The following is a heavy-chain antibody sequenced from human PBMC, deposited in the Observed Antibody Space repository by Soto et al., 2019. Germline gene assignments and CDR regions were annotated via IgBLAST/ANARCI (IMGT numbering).Heavy chain of an antibody. J-gene: IGHJ4*02. CDR2: ISGSGGST. CDR3: ARRGSGSDYDY. V-gene: IGHV3-23*01. CDR1: GFTFSSYA. D-gene: IGHD1-26*01. Sequence: EVQLLESGGGLVQPGGSLRVSCAASGFTFSSYAMRWVRQAPGKGLEWVSAISGSGGSTYYADSVKGRCTISRDNSKNTLYLQMNSLRAEDTAVYYCARRGSGSDYDYWGQGTLVTVSS.